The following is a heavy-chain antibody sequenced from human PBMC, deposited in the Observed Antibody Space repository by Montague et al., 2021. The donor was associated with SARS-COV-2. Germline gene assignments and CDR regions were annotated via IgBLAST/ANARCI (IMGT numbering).Heavy chain of an antibody. D-gene: IGHD3-22*01. Sequence: IYYTGSTYYNPSLKSRVTISVDTSKNQFPLKLSSVTAADTAVYYCARDTRIAMLVVVTRYGLDVWGQGKTVTVAS. CDR3: ARDTRIAMLVVVTRYGLDV. CDR2: IYYTGST. V-gene: IGHV4-39*06. J-gene: IGHJ6*02.